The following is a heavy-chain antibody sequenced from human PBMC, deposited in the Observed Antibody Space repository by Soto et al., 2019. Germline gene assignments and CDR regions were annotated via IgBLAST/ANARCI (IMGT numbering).Heavy chain of an antibody. CDR3: ARVVRLMLYSDY. J-gene: IGHJ4*02. D-gene: IGHD2-8*01. Sequence: PGGSLRLSCAASGFTFSDYYMSWIRQAPGKGLEWVSYIGPSSSYTNYADSVKGRFTISRDNTENSLYLQMNSLRAEDTAVYYCARVVRLMLYSDYWGQGTLVTVSS. CDR1: GFTFSDYY. CDR2: IGPSSSYT. V-gene: IGHV3-11*06.